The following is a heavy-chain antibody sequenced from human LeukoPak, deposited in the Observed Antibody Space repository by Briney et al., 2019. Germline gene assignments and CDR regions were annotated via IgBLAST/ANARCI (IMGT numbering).Heavy chain of an antibody. D-gene: IGHD6-13*01. J-gene: IGHJ4*02. CDR2: IYYSGST. Sequence: PSETLSLTRTVSGGSISSSSYYWGWIRQPPGKGLEWIGSIYYSGSTYYNPSLKSRVTISLDTSKNQFSLRLSSVTAADTSMYYCTRRRGGTSSRDYWGQGTLVTVSS. V-gene: IGHV4-39*01. CDR1: GGSISSSSYY. CDR3: TRRRGGTSSRDY.